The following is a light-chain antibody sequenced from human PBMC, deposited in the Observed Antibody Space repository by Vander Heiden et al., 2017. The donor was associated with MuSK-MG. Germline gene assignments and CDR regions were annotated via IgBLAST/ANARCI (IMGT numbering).Light chain of an antibody. CDR2: WAS. V-gene: IGKV4-1*01. J-gene: IGKJ4*01. CDR3: QQDYTNLA. CDR1: QSVLYSSNNKNY. Sequence: DIVMTQSPDSLTVSLGERATINCKSSQSVLYSSNNKNYLAWYQKKPGQPPKLLIYWASTREYGVPDRFSGSGSGTDFTLTISSLQAEDVAVYYWQQDYTNLAFGGGTKVEIK.